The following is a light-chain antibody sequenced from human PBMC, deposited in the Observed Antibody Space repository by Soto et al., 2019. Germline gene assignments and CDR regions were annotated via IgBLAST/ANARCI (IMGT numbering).Light chain of an antibody. Sequence: DIVMTQSPDSLAVSLGERATINCKSSQSVLYSSNNKNYLAWYQQKPGQPPKLLIYWASTRESGVPDRFSGSGTGPDFTLAIAAQQAEDVAAYYCQQYYSTPLSFGPGKRLEIK. V-gene: IGKV4-1*01. CDR1: QSVLYSSNNKNY. J-gene: IGKJ5*01. CDR3: QQYYSTPLS. CDR2: WAS.